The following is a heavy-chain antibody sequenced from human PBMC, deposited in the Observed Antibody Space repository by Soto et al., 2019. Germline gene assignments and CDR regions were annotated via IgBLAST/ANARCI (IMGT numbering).Heavy chain of an antibody. Sequence: HPGGSLRLSCASSGFTFSDYSMTWVRQAPGKGLEWVSSISGSGSSTDYAGSVKGRFTISRDNSKSTLYLQTDSLRAEDTAIYNCARCGGGRCFKGRFGPWGQGTQVTVSS. D-gene: IGHD2-21*01. CDR1: GFTFSDYS. CDR2: ISGSGSST. CDR3: ARCGGGRCFKGRFGP. J-gene: IGHJ5*02. V-gene: IGHV3-23*01.